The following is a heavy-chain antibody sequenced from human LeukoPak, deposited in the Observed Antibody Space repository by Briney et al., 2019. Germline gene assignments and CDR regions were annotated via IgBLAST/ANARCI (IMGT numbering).Heavy chain of an antibody. CDR2: ISYDGSNK. D-gene: IGHD3-10*01. CDR1: GFTFSSYA. J-gene: IGHJ6*04. CDR3: ARDEWFGELMNYYCYGMDV. V-gene: IGHV3-30*04. Sequence: SGGSLRLSCAASGFTFSSYAMHWVRQAPGKGLEWVAVISYDGSNKYYADYLNGRFTSSRDNSKNTLYLQMNSPRAEDTAVYYCARDEWFGELMNYYCYGMDVWGKGTTVTVSS.